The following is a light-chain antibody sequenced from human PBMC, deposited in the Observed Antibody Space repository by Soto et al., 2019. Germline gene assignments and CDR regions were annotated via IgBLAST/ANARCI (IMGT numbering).Light chain of an antibody. CDR3: NQYGSSHAT. J-gene: IGKJ1*01. V-gene: IGKV3-20*01. CDR1: RSVRSSY. Sequence: EIVLTQSPDTLSLSPGYRATLSCRSSRSVRSSYLAWYQQTPGQNNRLIIYAEYSRATGIKDRFSGSGSGTDFTLTIRRMEPEDFAVFYCNQYGSSHATLGKGTKVDIK. CDR2: AEY.